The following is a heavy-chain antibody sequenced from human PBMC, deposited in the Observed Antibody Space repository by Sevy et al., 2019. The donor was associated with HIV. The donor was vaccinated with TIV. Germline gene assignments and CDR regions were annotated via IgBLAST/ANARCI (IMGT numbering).Heavy chain of an antibody. D-gene: IGHD3-10*01. CDR1: GFTFSAYA. J-gene: IGHJ1*01. CDR2: ISSSGGST. Sequence: GESLKISCAASGFTFSAYAMNWVRQAPGKGLEWVSCISSSGGSTYYADSVKGRFSISRDTSKNTLYLQMNSLRAEDTAVYYCATLRGGLYGSGYFQNWGQGTQVTVSS. V-gene: IGHV3-23*01. CDR3: ATLRGGLYGSGYFQN.